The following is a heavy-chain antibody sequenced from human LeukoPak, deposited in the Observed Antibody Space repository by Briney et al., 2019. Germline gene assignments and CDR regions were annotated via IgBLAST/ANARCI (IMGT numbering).Heavy chain of an antibody. J-gene: IGHJ5*02. V-gene: IGHV1-69*13. CDR2: IIPIFGTA. CDR3: ARAHYYGSGSYNWFDP. D-gene: IGHD3-10*01. CDR1: GGTFSSYG. Sequence: SVKLSCKASGGTFSSYGISWVRQAPGQGLEWMGGIIPIFGTANYAQKFQDRVTITADESTSTAYMELSSLRSEDTAVYYCARAHYYGSGSYNWFDPWGQGTLVTVSS.